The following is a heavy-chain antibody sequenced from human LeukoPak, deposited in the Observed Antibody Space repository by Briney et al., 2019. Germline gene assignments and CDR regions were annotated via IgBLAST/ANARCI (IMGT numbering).Heavy chain of an antibody. Sequence: GGSLRLSCAASGFTFNSYSMNWVRQAPGKGLEWVSILYSGGTTYYADSVKGRFTISRDNSKNTVYLQMNSLTAEDTAVYYCARDGNYCSSTSCYKGVDYWGQGTLVTVSS. V-gene: IGHV3-53*01. CDR2: LYSGGTT. CDR3: ARDGNYCSSTSCYKGVDY. CDR1: GFTFNSYS. D-gene: IGHD2-2*02. J-gene: IGHJ4*02.